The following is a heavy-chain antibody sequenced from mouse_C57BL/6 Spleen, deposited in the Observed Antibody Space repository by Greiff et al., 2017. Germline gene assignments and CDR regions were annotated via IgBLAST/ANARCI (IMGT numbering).Heavy chain of an antibody. CDR1: GFTFSDYY. D-gene: IGHD1-1*01. CDR3: SRENYCGSSYFDY. Sequence: EVNVVESEGGLVQPGSSMKLSCTASGFTFSDYYMAWVRQVPEKGLEWVANINYDGSSTYYLDSLKSRFIISRDNAKNILYLQMSSLKSEDTATYYCSRENYCGSSYFDYWGQGTTLTVSS. CDR2: INYDGSST. V-gene: IGHV5-16*01. J-gene: IGHJ2*01.